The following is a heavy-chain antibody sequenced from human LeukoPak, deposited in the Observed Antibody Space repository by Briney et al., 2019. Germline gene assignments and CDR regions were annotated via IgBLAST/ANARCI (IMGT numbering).Heavy chain of an antibody. D-gene: IGHD6-13*01. CDR2: INRDGRST. CDR1: GFTFSSDW. V-gene: IGHV3-74*01. CDR3: AKDRYSSSWYDY. Sequence: GGSLRLSCAASGFTFSSDWMHWVRQAPGKGLVWVSRINRDGRSTTYADSVKGRFTISRDNAKNTLYLQMNSLRAEDTAVYYCAKDRYSSSWYDYWGQGTLVTVSS. J-gene: IGHJ4*02.